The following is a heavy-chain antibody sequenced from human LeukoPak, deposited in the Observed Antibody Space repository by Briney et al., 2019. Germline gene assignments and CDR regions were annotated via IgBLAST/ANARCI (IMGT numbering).Heavy chain of an antibody. CDR3: ARENHIAAAGLDY. V-gene: IGHV3-30-3*01. CDR2: ISYDGSSK. D-gene: IGHD6-13*01. CDR1: GFTFSSYA. Sequence: GGSLRLSCAASGFTFSSYAMHWVRQAPGKGLEWVAVISYDGSSKYYADSVKGRFTISRDNSKNTLYLQMNSLRAEDTAVYYCARENHIAAAGLDYWGQGTLVTVSS. J-gene: IGHJ4*02.